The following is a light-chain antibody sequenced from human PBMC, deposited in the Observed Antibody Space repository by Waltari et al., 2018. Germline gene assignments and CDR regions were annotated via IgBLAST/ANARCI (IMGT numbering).Light chain of an antibody. V-gene: IGLV1-40*01. CDR2: GNS. Sequence: QSVLTQPPSVSGAPGQRVTIPCTRRSSNIGAGYDVHWSQQLPGTAPKLLIYGNSNRPSGVPDRFSGSKSGTSASLAITGLQAEDEADYYCQSYDSSLSGSGVFGGGTKLTVL. CDR1: SSNIGAGYD. J-gene: IGLJ3*02. CDR3: QSYDSSLSGSGV.